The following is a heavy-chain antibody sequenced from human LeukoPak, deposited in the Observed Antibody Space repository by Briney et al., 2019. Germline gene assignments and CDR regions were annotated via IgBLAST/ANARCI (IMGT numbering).Heavy chain of an antibody. CDR3: AREVVVPAAMGDY. CDR1: GFTFSSYS. V-gene: IGHV3-21*01. J-gene: IGHJ4*02. CDR2: ISSSSSYI. D-gene: IGHD2-2*01. Sequence: GGSLRLSCAASGFTFSSYSMNWVRQAPGKGREWVSSISSSSSYIYYADSVKGRFTISRDNAKNSLYLQMNSLRAEDTAVYYCAREVVVPAAMGDYWGQGTLVTVSS.